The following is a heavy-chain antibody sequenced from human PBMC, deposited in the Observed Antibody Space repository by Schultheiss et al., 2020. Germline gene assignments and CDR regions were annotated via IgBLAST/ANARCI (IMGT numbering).Heavy chain of an antibody. J-gene: IGHJ4*02. V-gene: IGHV1-18*01. D-gene: IGHD6-13*01. Sequence: ASVKVSCKASGGTFSSYAISWVRQAPGQGLELMGWISTYNGDTNYAQRLQGRITMTTDTSTSTVYMELRSLRSDDTAVYYCVRGAAAVDYWGQGTLVTVSS. CDR1: GGTFSSYA. CDR3: VRGAAAVDY. CDR2: ISTYNGDT.